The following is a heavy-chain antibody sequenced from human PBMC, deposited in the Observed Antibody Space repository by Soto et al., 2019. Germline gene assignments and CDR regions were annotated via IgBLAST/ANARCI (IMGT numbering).Heavy chain of an antibody. D-gene: IGHD2-15*01. V-gene: IGHV4-59*01. Sequence: QVQLQESGPGLVKPSETLSLTCTVSGGSISSYYWSWIRQPPGKGLEWIGYIYYSGSTNYNPSLKSRVTISVDTSKNQFSLKLSSVTAADTAVYYCAREMHGYCSGGSCYPNWFDPWGQGTLVTVSS. CDR3: AREMHGYCSGGSCYPNWFDP. CDR1: GGSISSYY. J-gene: IGHJ5*02. CDR2: IYYSGST.